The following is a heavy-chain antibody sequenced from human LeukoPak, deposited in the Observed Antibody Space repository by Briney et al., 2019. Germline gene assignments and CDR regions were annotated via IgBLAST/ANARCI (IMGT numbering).Heavy chain of an antibody. CDR3: AREGIAVAGNGDFDD. D-gene: IGHD6-19*01. Sequence: ASVKVSCKASGYTFTGYYMHWVRQAPGQGLERMGWLNPNSGGTNYAQKLQGRVTMTRDTSISTAYVELSRPRSDDTAVYYCAREGIAVAGNGDFDDWGQGTLVTVSS. V-gene: IGHV1-2*02. CDR1: GYTFTGYY. CDR2: LNPNSGGT. J-gene: IGHJ4*02.